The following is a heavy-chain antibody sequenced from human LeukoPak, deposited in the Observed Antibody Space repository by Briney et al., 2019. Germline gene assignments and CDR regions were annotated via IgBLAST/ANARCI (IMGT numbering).Heavy chain of an antibody. D-gene: IGHD3-10*01. CDR2: INYRGSI. CDR3: ARGRVADGLGRYFYFEY. V-gene: IGHV4-31*03. J-gene: IGHJ4*02. CDR1: GGSFSNIEYY. Sequence: PSETLSLTCTVSGGSFSNIEYYWSWLRQRPGQGLEWIGYINYRGSIYYSPSVESRIVLSVDTAKAQLSLKLNSVAAADTAVYHCARGRVADGLGRYFYFEYCGGGAIVTVSP.